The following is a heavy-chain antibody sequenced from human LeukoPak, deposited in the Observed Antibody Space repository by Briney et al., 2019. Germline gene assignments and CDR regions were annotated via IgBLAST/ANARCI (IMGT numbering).Heavy chain of an antibody. D-gene: IGHD4-23*01. J-gene: IGHJ4*02. Sequence: GSLRLSCAASGFTVSDHYVDWVRQAPGKGLEWVGRSRNKANSYTTEYAASVKGRCTVSRDESKNSLFLQINSLKTEDTAVYYCVRLSGGGYLDYWGQGALVTVSS. CDR3: VRLSGGGYLDY. CDR2: SRNKANSYTT. V-gene: IGHV3-72*01. CDR1: GFTVSDHY.